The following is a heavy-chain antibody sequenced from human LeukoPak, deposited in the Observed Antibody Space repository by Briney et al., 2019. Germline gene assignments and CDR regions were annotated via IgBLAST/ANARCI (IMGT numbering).Heavy chain of an antibody. CDR3: AKEYSGYDFDY. V-gene: IGHV3-23*01. J-gene: IGHJ4*02. Sequence: QTGGSLRLSCAASGFTLRSYDMSWVRQAPGKGLEWVAATSGCGGNTYYADSVKGRFTISRDNSKNTLYLQMNSLRAEDTAVYYCAKEYSGYDFDYWGQGTLVTVSS. CDR2: TSGCGGNT. CDR1: GFTLRSYD. D-gene: IGHD5-12*01.